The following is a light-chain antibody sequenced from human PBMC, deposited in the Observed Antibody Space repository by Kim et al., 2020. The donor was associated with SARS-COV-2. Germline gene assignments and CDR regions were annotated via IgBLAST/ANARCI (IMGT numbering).Light chain of an antibody. CDR1: SSNIGAGYD. J-gene: IGLJ1*01. Sequence: VTISCTGSSSNIGAGYDVHWYQQLPGTAPKLLIYGNSNRPSGVPDRFSGSKSGASASLAITGLQAEDEADYYCQSYDSSLSGSYVFGTGTKVTVL. CDR3: QSYDSSLSGSYV. V-gene: IGLV1-40*03. CDR2: GNS.